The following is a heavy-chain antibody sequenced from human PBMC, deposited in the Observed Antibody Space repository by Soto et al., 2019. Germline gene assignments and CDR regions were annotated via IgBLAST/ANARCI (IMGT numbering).Heavy chain of an antibody. CDR3: VAWGGRTYYYDSSGYRDAFDI. J-gene: IGHJ3*02. CDR2: IVVGSGNT. Sequence: SVKVSCKASGFTFTSSAVQWVRQARGQRLEWIGWIVVGSGNTNYAQKFQERVTITRDMSTSTAYMELSSLRSEDTAVYYCVAWGGRTYYYDSSGYRDAFDIWGQGTMVTVSS. D-gene: IGHD3-22*01. CDR1: GFTFTSSA. V-gene: IGHV1-58*01.